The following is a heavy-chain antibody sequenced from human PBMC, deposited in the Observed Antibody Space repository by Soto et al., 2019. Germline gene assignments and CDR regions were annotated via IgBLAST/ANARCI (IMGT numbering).Heavy chain of an antibody. J-gene: IGHJ5*02. D-gene: IGHD2-15*01. V-gene: IGHV4-31*03. CDR2: IYYSGST. CDR1: GGSITSGGYY. CDR3: ARTEGYCSGGSCYVSWFDP. Sequence: QVQLQESGPGLVKPSQTLSLTCTVSGGSITSGGYYWSWIRPHPGKGLEWIGYIYYSGSTYYNPSLKSRVTISVDTSNNQFSLNVSSVTAADTAVYYCARTEGYCSGGSCYVSWFDPWCQGTLVTVSS.